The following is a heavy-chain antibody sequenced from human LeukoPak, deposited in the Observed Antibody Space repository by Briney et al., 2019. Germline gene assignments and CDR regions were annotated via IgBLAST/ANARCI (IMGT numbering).Heavy chain of an antibody. CDR3: ARVLTAAAPFDY. CDR1: GFTLSSYW. Sequence: GGSLRLSCATSGFTLSSYWMHWVRQVPGKGLEWLSRINNDGVSTSYADSVKGRFTISRDNAKNTLYLQMNSLRAEDTAVYYCARVLTAAAPFDYWGQGTLVTVSS. V-gene: IGHV3-74*01. CDR2: INNDGVST. J-gene: IGHJ4*02. D-gene: IGHD6-13*01.